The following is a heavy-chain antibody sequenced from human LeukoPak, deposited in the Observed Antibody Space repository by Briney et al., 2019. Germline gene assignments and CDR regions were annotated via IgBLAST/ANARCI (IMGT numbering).Heavy chain of an antibody. Sequence: NPSETLSLTCIVSGGSISSYYWSWIRQPAGKGLEWIGRIYTSGSTNYNPSLKSRVTMSVDTSKNQFSLKLSSVTAADTAVYYCARLLSGYSSSADAFDIWGQGTMVTVSS. D-gene: IGHD6-6*01. CDR1: GGSISSYY. CDR2: IYTSGST. V-gene: IGHV4-4*07. J-gene: IGHJ3*02. CDR3: ARLLSGYSSSADAFDI.